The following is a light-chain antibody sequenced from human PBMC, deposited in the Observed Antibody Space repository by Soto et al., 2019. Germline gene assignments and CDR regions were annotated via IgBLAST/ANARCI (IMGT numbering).Light chain of an antibody. CDR3: GAWDSSLSAVV. J-gene: IGLJ3*02. CDR1: SSNIGNNY. CDR2: NDD. Sequence: QSVLTQPPSVSAAPEQKVTISCSGSSSNIGNNYVSWYQQVPGTAPKRLICNDDQRPSGIPDRFSGSKSGTSATLGVSGLQTGDEADYYCGAWDSSLSAVVFGGGTKLTVL. V-gene: IGLV1-51*01.